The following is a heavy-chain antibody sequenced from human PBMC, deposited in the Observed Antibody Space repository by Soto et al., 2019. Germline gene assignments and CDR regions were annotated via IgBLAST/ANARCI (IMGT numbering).Heavy chain of an antibody. V-gene: IGHV3-13*01. CDR1: EGNSSGHG. CDR2: MCTAGCT. J-gene: IGHJ6*03. Sequence: SLRLSWAVSEGNSSGHGSHWVRQPTRKGQQWVPTMCTAGCTSYQGSEKGRFTLSRENAKNSLYLQMNSLRAGDTAVYYCARGAVPGTYYMDVWGKGTTVTVSS. D-gene: IGHD1-7*01. CDR3: ARGAVPGTYYMDV.